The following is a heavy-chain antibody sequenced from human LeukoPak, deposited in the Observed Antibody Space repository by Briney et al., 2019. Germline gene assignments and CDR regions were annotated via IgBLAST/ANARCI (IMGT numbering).Heavy chain of an antibody. CDR3: ARGKQLVRGAFDI. CDR1: GYTFTSYD. J-gene: IGHJ3*02. D-gene: IGHD6-13*01. CDR2: MNPNSGNT. Sequence: ASVKVSCKASGYTFTSYDINWVRQATGQGLEWMGWMNPNSGNTGYAQKFQGRVTMTWNTSISTAYMELSSLRSEDTAVYDCARGKQLVRGAFDIWGQGTMVTVSS. V-gene: IGHV1-8*01.